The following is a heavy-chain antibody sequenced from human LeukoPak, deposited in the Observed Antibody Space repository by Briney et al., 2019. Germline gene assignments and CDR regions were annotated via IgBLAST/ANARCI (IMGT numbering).Heavy chain of an antibody. CDR3: AKGPYGDYVGYFDY. CDR2: ISWNSGKI. CDR1: GFTFGVYA. D-gene: IGHD4-17*01. Sequence: PGGSLRLSCAASGFTFGVYAMHWVRQAPGKGLERVSGISWNSGKIGYADSVKGRFTISRDNAKNSLYLQMNSLRAEDSALYHCAKGPYGDYVGYFDYWGQGTLVTVSS. J-gene: IGHJ4*02. V-gene: IGHV3-9*01.